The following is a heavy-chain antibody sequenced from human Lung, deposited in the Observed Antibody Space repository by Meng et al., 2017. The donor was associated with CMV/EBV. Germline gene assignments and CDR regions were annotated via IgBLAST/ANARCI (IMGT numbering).Heavy chain of an antibody. CDR1: GYTFIGYD. V-gene: IGHV1-2*02. CDR3: AKSLYTNYYSTYYGLDV. Sequence: SVKVSXKASGYTFIGYDLHWVRQAPGQGLEWMGWINPKSGGTNYAQRFQGRVTMTRDTSINTVYMELRRLRSDDTAVYFCAKSLYTNYYSTYYGLDVWGQGTXVTVSS. J-gene: IGHJ6*02. D-gene: IGHD3-22*01. CDR2: INPKSGGT.